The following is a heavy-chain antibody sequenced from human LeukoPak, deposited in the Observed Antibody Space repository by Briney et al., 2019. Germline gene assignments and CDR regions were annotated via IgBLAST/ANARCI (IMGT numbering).Heavy chain of an antibody. Sequence: SETLSLTCTVSGGSISSYYWSWVRQPAGKGLGWIGRIYTSGSTNYNPSLKSRVTMSVDTSKNQFSLKLSSVTAADTAVYYCASYYYDSSGYFWFDYWGQGTLVTVSS. CDR3: ASYYYDSSGYFWFDY. CDR2: IYTSGST. V-gene: IGHV4-4*07. J-gene: IGHJ4*02. CDR1: GGSISSYY. D-gene: IGHD3-22*01.